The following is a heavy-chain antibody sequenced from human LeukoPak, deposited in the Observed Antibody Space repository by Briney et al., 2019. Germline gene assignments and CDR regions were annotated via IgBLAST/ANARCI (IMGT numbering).Heavy chain of an antibody. D-gene: IGHD3-3*01. CDR1: GYTLTSYA. Sequence: ASVKVSCKASGYTLTSYAMHWVRQAPGQRLEWMGWINAGNGNTKYSQKFQGRVTITRDTSASTAYMELSSLRSEDTAVYYCAREFTIFGVVTNAEAFDIWGQGTMVTVSS. CDR3: AREFTIFGVVTNAEAFDI. V-gene: IGHV1-3*01. CDR2: INAGNGNT. J-gene: IGHJ3*02.